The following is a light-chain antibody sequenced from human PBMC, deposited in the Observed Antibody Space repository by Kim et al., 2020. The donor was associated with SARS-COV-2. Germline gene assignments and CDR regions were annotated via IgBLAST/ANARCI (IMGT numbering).Light chain of an antibody. V-gene: IGKV3-11*01. Sequence: EIVLTQSPATLSLSPGERATLSCRASQSISGYLAWYQQRPGQAPRLLIFDASHRATGIPARFSGSGSGTDFTLTISSLEPEDFAVYYCQQRSNWTFGQGTKVDIK. CDR3: QQRSNWT. CDR2: DAS. J-gene: IGKJ1*01. CDR1: QSISGY.